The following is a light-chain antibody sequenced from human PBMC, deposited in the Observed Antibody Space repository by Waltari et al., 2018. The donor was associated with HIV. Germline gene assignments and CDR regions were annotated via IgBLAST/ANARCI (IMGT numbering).Light chain of an antibody. J-gene: IGLJ2*01. CDR3: SLYTGTTNVL. V-gene: IGLV2-18*01. CDR2: EVN. CDR1: SSDVGSYNR. Sequence: QSALTQPPSVSGSPGQSVSISCTGSSSDVGSYNRVSWYQQPPGTAPKLIIYEVNKRPSGVPARFSGSQSGNTASLTISGLQAEDEADYYCSLYTGTTNVLFGGGTKLTVL.